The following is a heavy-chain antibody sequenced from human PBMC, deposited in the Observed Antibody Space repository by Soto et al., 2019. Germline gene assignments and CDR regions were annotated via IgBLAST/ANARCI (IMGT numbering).Heavy chain of an antibody. D-gene: IGHD6-13*01. CDR2: IIPVFGTP. CDR3: ARGGALSTSWYWGDGLDS. Sequence: SVKVSCKASGYSFSSDAITWVRQAPGQVLEWMGVIIPVFGTPIYAKKFQGRVTISADKSTNTSSLELRSLRSEDTAVYYCARGGALSTSWYWGDGLDSWGQGTQVTVSS. V-gene: IGHV1-69*06. CDR1: GYSFSSDA. J-gene: IGHJ4*02.